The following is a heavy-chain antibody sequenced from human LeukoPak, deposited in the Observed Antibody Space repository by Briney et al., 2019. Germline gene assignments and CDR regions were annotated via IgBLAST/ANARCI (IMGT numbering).Heavy chain of an antibody. D-gene: IGHD3-22*01. CDR3: ATGLDRSGYYSYFDY. V-gene: IGHV4-59*01. CDR2: FHLSGGT. J-gene: IGHJ4*02. CDR1: GGSISSYY. Sequence: PSETLSLTCTVSGGSISSYYWSWIRQPPGKGLEWIGYFHLSGGTNYNPSLKSRVTISVDTSNNQISLKLTSVTAADTAVYYCATGLDRSGYYSYFDYWGQGALVTVSS.